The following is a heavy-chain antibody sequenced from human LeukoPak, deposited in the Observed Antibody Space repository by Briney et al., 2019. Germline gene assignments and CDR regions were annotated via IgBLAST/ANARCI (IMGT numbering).Heavy chain of an antibody. D-gene: IGHD2-15*01. CDR3: ARSRGPQQGSPLFDY. CDR1: GYTFTGYY. CDR2: INPNSGGT. V-gene: IGHV1-2*02. J-gene: IGHJ4*02. Sequence: GASVKVSCKASGYTFTGYYMHWVRQAPGQGLEWMGWINPNSGGTNYAQKFQGRVTMTRDTSTRTAYMELTSLTSEDTAVYYCARSRGPQQGSPLFDYWGLGTLVTVSP.